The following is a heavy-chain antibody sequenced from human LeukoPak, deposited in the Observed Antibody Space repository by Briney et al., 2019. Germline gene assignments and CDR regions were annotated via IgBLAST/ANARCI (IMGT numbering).Heavy chain of an antibody. CDR2: IRYDGSNK. CDR1: GFTFSSYG. CDR3: ALQGGIVVVPAAMAFDY. D-gene: IGHD2-2*01. J-gene: IGHJ4*02. Sequence: GGSLRLSCAASGFTFSSYGMHWVRQAPGKGLEWVAFIRYDGSNKYYADSVKGRFTISRDNFKNTLYLQMNSLRAEDTAVYYCALQGGIVVVPAAMAFDYWGQGTLVTVSS. V-gene: IGHV3-30*02.